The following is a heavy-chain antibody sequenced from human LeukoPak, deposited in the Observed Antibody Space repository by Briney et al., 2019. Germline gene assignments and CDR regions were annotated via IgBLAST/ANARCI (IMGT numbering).Heavy chain of an antibody. Sequence: GPSVKVSCKASGYTFTSFYMHWVRQAPGQGLEWMGIINPSGGSTSYAQKFQGRVTMTRDTSTNTVYVELSSLISEDTAVYYCARDLDGSGYYPDYWGQGTLVTVSS. CDR1: GYTFTSFY. V-gene: IGHV1-46*01. CDR3: ARDLDGSGYYPDY. CDR2: INPSGGST. J-gene: IGHJ4*02. D-gene: IGHD3-22*01.